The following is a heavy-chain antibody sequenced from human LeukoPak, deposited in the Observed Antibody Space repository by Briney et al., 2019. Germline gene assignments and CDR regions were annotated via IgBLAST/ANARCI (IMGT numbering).Heavy chain of an antibody. Sequence: PGGSLRLSCAASGFTFSSYGMHWVRQAPGKGLEWVAFIRYDGSNKYYADSVKGRFTISRDNSKNTLYLQMNSLRAEGTAVYYCASLGELSSLNWGQGTLVTVSS. CDR3: ASLGELSSLN. CDR1: GFTFSSYG. V-gene: IGHV3-30*02. D-gene: IGHD3-16*02. CDR2: IRYDGSNK. J-gene: IGHJ4*02.